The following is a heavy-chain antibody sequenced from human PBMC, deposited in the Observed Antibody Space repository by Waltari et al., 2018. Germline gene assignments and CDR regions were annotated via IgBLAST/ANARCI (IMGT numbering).Heavy chain of an antibody. CDR2: IYYSGST. V-gene: IGHV4-39*07. CDR1: GGSISSSSSY. Sequence: QLQLQESGPGLVKPSETLSLTCTVSGGSISSSSSYWGWIRQPPGKGLEWIGSIYYSGSTYYNPSLKSRVTISVDTSKNQFSLKLSSVTAADTAVYYCASGAMVQGRWKGYFDYWGQGTLVTVSS. CDR3: ASGAMVQGRWKGYFDY. J-gene: IGHJ4*02. D-gene: IGHD3-10*01.